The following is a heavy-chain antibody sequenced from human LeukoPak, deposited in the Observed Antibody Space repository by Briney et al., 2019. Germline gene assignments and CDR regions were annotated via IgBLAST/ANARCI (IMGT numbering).Heavy chain of an antibody. CDR3: ARDPNWGSGY. CDR2: IGTSGGDI. Sequence: GGSLRLSCAASGFSFSNYVMIWVRQAPGKGLEWVSIIGTSGGDIHYADSVKGRFSISRDNSKNTLSLQTNSRRVDEQAVSYCARDPNWGSGYWGQGTLVTVSS. V-gene: IGHV3-23*01. CDR1: GFSFSNYV. J-gene: IGHJ4*02. D-gene: IGHD7-27*01.